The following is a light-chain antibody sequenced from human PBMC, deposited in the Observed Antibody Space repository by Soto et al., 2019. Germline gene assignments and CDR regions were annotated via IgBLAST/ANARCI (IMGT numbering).Light chain of an antibody. CDR2: KAS. CDR1: QSISSF. V-gene: IGKV1-5*03. CDR3: QQYHSYPWT. Sequence: DIQMTQSHSTLSASVGDRVTFTCRASQSISSFLAWYQQKPGKAPKLLIYKASTLESGVPSRFSGRGSATEFTLTISSLQPDDFAAYYCQQYHSYPWTFGQGTRVEIK. J-gene: IGKJ1*01.